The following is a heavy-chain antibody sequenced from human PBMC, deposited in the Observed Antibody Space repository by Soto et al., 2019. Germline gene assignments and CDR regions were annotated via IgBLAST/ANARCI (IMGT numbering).Heavy chain of an antibody. CDR3: AGPDGTSCSSCLYYYGMDV. D-gene: IGHD2-2*01. Sequence: GGSLRLSCAASGFTLSSYAMSWVRQAPGKGLEWVSAISGSGGSTYYADSVKGRFTISRDNSKNTLYLEMNSLRSEDTAVYYCAGPDGTSCSSCLYYYGMDVWGQGTTVTVSS. J-gene: IGHJ6*02. V-gene: IGHV3-23*01. CDR1: GFTLSSYA. CDR2: ISGSGGST.